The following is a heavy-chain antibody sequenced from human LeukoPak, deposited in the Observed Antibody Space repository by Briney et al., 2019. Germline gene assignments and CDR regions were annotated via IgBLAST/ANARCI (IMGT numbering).Heavy chain of an antibody. CDR2: IYYSGST. D-gene: IGHD3-3*01. CDR1: GGSISSYY. V-gene: IGHV4-59*01. J-gene: IGHJ4*02. Sequence: PSETLSLTCTVSGGSISSYYWSWIRQPPGKGLEWIGYIYYSGSTNYNPSLKSRVTISVDTSKNQFSLKLSSVTAADTAVYYCARGITIFGVVDYWGQGTLVTVSS. CDR3: ARGITIFGVVDY.